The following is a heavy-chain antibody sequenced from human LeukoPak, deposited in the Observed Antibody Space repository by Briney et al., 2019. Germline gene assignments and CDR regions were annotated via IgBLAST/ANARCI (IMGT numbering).Heavy chain of an antibody. Sequence: SETLSLTCTVSGGSISSYYWSWIRQPAGKGLEWIGRIYTSGSTNYNPSLKSRVTMSVDTSKNQFSLKLSSVTAADTAVYYCARDSVVVPAATYYYYYYMDVWGKGTTVTVSS. CDR1: GGSISSYY. V-gene: IGHV4-4*07. J-gene: IGHJ6*03. CDR2: IYTSGST. D-gene: IGHD2-2*01. CDR3: ARDSVVVPAATYYYYYYMDV.